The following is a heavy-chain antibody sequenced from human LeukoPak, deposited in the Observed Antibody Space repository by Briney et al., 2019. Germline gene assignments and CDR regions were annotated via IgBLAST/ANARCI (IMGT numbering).Heavy chain of an antibody. D-gene: IGHD3-10*01. J-gene: IGHJ6*03. V-gene: IGHV1-18*01. CDR1: GYTFTSYG. CDR2: ISAYNGNT. Sequence: GASVKVSCKASGYTFTSYGISWVRQAPGQGLEWMGWISAYNGNTNYAQKFQGRVTMTRDTSISTAYMELSRLRSDDTAVYYCARDRYYGSGSYYNYYYMDVWGKGTTVTISS. CDR3: ARDRYYGSGSYYNYYYMDV.